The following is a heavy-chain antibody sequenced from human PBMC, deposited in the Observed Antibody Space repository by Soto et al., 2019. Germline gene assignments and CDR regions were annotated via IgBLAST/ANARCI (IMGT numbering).Heavy chain of an antibody. Sequence: QVQLVESGGGVVQPGRSLRLSCAASGFTFSSYAMYWVRQAPGKGLEWVAVISYDGNNKYYADSVKGRFTISRDNSKXPMXXQXYSVRAEDMAVYYCARAGCDGGSCYTLVGLRYGMDVWGQGTTVTVSS. D-gene: IGHD2-15*01. CDR1: GFTFSSYA. J-gene: IGHJ6*02. CDR2: ISYDGNNK. CDR3: ARAGCDGGSCYTLVGLRYGMDV. V-gene: IGHV3-30-3*01.